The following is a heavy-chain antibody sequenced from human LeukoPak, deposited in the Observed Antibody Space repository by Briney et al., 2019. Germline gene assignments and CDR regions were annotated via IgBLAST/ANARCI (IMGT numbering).Heavy chain of an antibody. CDR1: GGSISSYY. V-gene: IGHV4-4*07. J-gene: IGHJ6*03. CDR3: ARDPFYYDSSGYPFYYYMDV. CDR2: IYTSGST. D-gene: IGHD3-22*01. Sequence: SETLSLTCTVSGGSISSYYWSLIRQPAGKGLEWIGRIYTSGSTNYNPSLKSRVTMSVDTSKNQFSLKLSSVTAADTAVYYCARDPFYYDSSGYPFYYYMDVWGKGTTVTVSS.